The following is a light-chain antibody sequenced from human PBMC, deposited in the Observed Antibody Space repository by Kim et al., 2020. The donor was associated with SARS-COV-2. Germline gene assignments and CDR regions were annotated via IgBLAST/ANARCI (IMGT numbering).Light chain of an antibody. CDR3: MQAIQTPLT. CDR1: QSLLHSNDYNY. J-gene: IGKJ4*01. CDR2: LGS. V-gene: IGKV2-28*01. Sequence: DIVMTQSPLSLPVTPGEPASISCRSSQSLLHSNDYNYLDWYLQKPGQSPQLLIYLGSNRASGVPDRFSGSGSGTNFTLKISRVEAEDVRVYYCMQAIQTPLTFGGGTKVNIK.